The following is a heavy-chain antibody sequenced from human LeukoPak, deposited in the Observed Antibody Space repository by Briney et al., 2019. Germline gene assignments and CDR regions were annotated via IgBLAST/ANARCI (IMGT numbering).Heavy chain of an antibody. D-gene: IGHD6-19*01. V-gene: IGHV4-59*01. CDR2: IYYSGST. CDR3: ARFLIAVAGSGGNWFDP. CDR1: GGSIGSYY. J-gene: IGHJ5*02. Sequence: SETLSLTCTVSGGSIGSYYWSWIRQPPGKGLEWIGYIYYSGSTNYNPSLKSRVTISVDTSKNQFSLKLSSVTAADTAVYYCARFLIAVAGSGGNWFDPWGQGTLVTVSS.